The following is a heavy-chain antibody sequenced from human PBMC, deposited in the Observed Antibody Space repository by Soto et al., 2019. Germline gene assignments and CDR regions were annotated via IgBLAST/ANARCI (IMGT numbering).Heavy chain of an antibody. CDR2: ISYSGSA. CDR1: GGSINSGNYY. Sequence: SETLSLTCNVSGGSINSGNYYWSWIRQLPGKGLEWIGYISYSGSAHYNPSLRSRVFISVDTSRNQFSLKLRSVTVADTAVYYCARRRCTITTCFDPSGQGTMVTVYS. CDR3: ARRRCTITTCFDP. D-gene: IGHD2-8*01. V-gene: IGHV4-31*03. J-gene: IGHJ5*02.